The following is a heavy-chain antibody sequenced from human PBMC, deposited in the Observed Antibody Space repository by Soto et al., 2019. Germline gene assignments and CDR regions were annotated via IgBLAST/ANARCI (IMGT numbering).Heavy chain of an antibody. CDR3: ARFRIFGVVLDY. CDR2: INPNSGGT. V-gene: IGHV1-2*02. D-gene: IGHD3-3*01. Sequence: ASVKVSCKASGYTFTGYYMHWVRQAPGQELEWMGWINPNSGGTNYAQTFQGRVTMTRDTSISTAYMELSRLRSDDTAVYYCARFRIFGVVLDYWGKGTLVTVSS. J-gene: IGHJ4*02. CDR1: GYTFTGYY.